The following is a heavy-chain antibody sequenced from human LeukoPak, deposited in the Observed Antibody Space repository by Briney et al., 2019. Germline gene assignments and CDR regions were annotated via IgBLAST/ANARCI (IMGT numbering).Heavy chain of an antibody. CDR1: GFSFSTYA. Sequence: PGGSLRLSCAAAGFSFSTYAMSWVRQAPGKGLEWVSVIYSGGSTYYADSVKGRFTISRDNSKNTLYLQMNSLRAEDTAVYYCARGIQLGMYYFDYWGQGTLVTVSS. V-gene: IGHV3-53*01. CDR2: IYSGGST. J-gene: IGHJ4*02. D-gene: IGHD5-18*01. CDR3: ARGIQLGMYYFDY.